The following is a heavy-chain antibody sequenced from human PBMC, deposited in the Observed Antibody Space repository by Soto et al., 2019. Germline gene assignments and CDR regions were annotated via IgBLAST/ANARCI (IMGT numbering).Heavy chain of an antibody. CDR1: GGTFSSYA. D-gene: IGHD2-15*01. V-gene: IGHV1-69*13. CDR3: ARGKPSYCSGGSCYSNYFDY. Sequence: SVKVSFKASGGTFSSYAISWVRQAPGQGLEWMGGIIPIFGTANYAQKFQGRVTITADESTSTAYMELSSLRSEDTAVYYCARGKPSYCSGGSCYSNYFDYWGQGTLVTVSS. J-gene: IGHJ4*02. CDR2: IIPIFGTA.